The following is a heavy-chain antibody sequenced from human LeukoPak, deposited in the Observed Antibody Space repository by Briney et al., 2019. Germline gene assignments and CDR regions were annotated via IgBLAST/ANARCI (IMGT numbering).Heavy chain of an antibody. CDR2: ISYDGSYK. CDR3: AKVYTYGDS. Sequence: GGSLRLSCAGSGFTFSSYAMHWVRQAPGKGLEWVAIISYDGSYKDYADSVKGRFTISRDNSKNTLYLQMNSLRAEDTAVYYCAKVYTYGDSWGQGTLVTVSS. CDR1: GFTFSSYA. J-gene: IGHJ4*02. V-gene: IGHV3-30*04. D-gene: IGHD5-18*01.